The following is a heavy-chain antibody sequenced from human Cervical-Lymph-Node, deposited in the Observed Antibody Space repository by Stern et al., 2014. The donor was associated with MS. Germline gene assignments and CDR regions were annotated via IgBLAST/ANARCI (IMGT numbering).Heavy chain of an antibody. Sequence: QVTLKESGPVLEKPTATLMLTCTVSGFSLSNARMGVSWIRQPPGKALEWLAHIFMDGENYYNTSLKSRLTISKNTSKSQVVLTMTNMDPVDTATYFCSRILYDGAYRGDYWGQGTLVTVSS. CDR3: SRILYDGAYRGDY. CDR1: GFSLSNARMG. J-gene: IGHJ4*02. V-gene: IGHV2-26*01. D-gene: IGHD3-10*01. CDR2: IFMDGEN.